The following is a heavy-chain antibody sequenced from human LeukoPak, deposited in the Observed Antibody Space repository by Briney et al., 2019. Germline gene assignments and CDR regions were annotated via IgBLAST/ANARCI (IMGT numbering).Heavy chain of an antibody. Sequence: SETLSLTCAVSGYSISSGYYWGCIRQPPGKGLEWIGSIYHSGSTYYNPSLKSRVTISVDTSKNQFSLKLSSVTAADTAVYYCARFGDRYDFWSGGIYMDVRGKGTTVTVSS. D-gene: IGHD3-3*01. J-gene: IGHJ6*03. CDR1: GYSISSGYY. CDR2: IYHSGST. CDR3: ARFGDRYDFWSGGIYMDV. V-gene: IGHV4-38-2*01.